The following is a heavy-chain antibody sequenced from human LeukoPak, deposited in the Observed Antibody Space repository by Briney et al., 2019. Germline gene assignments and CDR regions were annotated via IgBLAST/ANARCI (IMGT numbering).Heavy chain of an antibody. J-gene: IGHJ3*02. Sequence: GGSLRLSCAASGFTFSSCWMHWVRQAPGKGLVWVSRIYNDGSSTSYADSVKGRFTISRDNAKSTLYLQMNSLRAEDTAVYYCARVRVGSGSSHAADAFDIWGQGTMVTVSS. CDR2: IYNDGSST. CDR3: ARVRVGSGSSHAADAFDI. CDR1: GFTFSSCW. D-gene: IGHD1-26*01. V-gene: IGHV3-74*01.